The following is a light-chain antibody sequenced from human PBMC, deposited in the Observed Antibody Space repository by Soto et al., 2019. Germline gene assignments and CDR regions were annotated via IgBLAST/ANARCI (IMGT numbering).Light chain of an antibody. CDR2: KVS. J-gene: IGKJ1*01. V-gene: IGKV2-30*02. Sequence: VVLTQTPLSLSVTLGQPASISCRSYDSLVHTTGNTSLNWFQLRPGQSPRRLIYKVSNRDSGVPARFSGSGAGTDFTLTISRVEAEDVGVYYCMQGTHRPRTFGRGTKVEIK. CDR1: DSLVHTTGNTS. CDR3: MQGTHRPRT.